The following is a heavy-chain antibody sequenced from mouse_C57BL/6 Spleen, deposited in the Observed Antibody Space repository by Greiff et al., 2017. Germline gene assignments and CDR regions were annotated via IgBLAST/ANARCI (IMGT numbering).Heavy chain of an antibody. CDR1: GFTFSDYY. J-gene: IGHJ4*01. CDR2: INYDGSST. V-gene: IGHV5-16*01. D-gene: IGHD1-1*01. CDR3: AREGYYCSSSYYAMDY. Sequence: EVMLVESEGGLVQPGSSMKLSCTASGFTFSDYYMAWFRQVPGKGLEWVANINYDGSSTYYLASLKSRFIISGDNAKNIRYLQMSSLKSEDTATYYCAREGYYCSSSYYAMDYWGQGTSVTVSS.